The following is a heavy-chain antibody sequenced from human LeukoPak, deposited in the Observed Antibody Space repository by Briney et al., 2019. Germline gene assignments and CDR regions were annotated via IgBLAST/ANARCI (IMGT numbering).Heavy chain of an antibody. Sequence: GESLKISCKGSGYTFTSYWIGWVRQMPGKGLEWMGIIYPGDSETRYSPSFQGQVTISADKSISTAYLQWSSLRASDTAMYYCARRRDLYSGSYYPFDYWGQGTLVTVSS. J-gene: IGHJ4*02. CDR2: IYPGDSET. CDR3: ARRRDLYSGSYYPFDY. D-gene: IGHD1-26*01. V-gene: IGHV5-51*01. CDR1: GYTFTSYW.